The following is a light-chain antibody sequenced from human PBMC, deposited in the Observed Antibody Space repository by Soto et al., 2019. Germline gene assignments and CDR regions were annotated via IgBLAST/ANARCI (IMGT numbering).Light chain of an antibody. CDR2: KAS. Sequence: DIQMTQSPSTLSASVGDRVTITCRASQSISSWLAWYQQKPGKAPKLLIYKASTLKSGVPSRFSGSGSGTEFTLTISSLQAEDVAVYYCQQYYGRPITFGQGTRLEIK. CDR3: QQYYGRPIT. CDR1: QSISSW. J-gene: IGKJ5*01. V-gene: IGKV1-5*03.